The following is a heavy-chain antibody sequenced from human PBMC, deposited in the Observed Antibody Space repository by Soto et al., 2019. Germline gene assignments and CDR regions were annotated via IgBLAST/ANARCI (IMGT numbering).Heavy chain of an antibody. D-gene: IGHD6-19*01. CDR1: GFTFSNND. V-gene: IGHV3-23*05. CDR3: AKNSGWFTD. CDR2: IDGTSTFS. Sequence: XGSLRLSCVASGFTFSNNDMTWVRQAPGKGLEWVSTIDGTSTFSNYADPVEGRFTISRDNSRNTVYLQMNSLRADDTAVYYCAKNSGWFTDWGQGTLVTVSS. J-gene: IGHJ4*02.